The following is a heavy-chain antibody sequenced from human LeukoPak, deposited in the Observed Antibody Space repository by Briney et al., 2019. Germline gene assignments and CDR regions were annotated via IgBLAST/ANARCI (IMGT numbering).Heavy chain of an antibody. D-gene: IGHD2-21*02. Sequence: PGGSLRLSCAASGFTFSSYWMSWVRQAPGKGLQWFSVLYSDGTTYYADSVKGRFTISRDNSRSTLYLQMNSLRAEDTAVYFCARVAYYRVTADQITDAFDVWGRGTAVTVSS. V-gene: IGHV3-66*01. CDR2: LYSDGTT. CDR3: ARVAYYRVTADQITDAFDV. CDR1: GFTFSSYW. J-gene: IGHJ3*01.